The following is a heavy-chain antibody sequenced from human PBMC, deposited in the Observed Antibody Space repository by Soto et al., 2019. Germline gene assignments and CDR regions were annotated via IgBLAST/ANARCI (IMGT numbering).Heavy chain of an antibody. J-gene: IGHJ4*01. V-gene: IGHV1-2*04. CDR1: GYIFPDYY. Sequence: QVQLVQSGAEVKKPGASVKVSCKASGYIFPDYYVHWVRQAPGEGLEWMGRINPNGGGTNYAQKFEGWVTMTTHTSISTDYMELSRLNFDDTAVYYCARGEQLVHFDSWGQGTLVTVSS. D-gene: IGHD6-6*01. CDR3: ARGEQLVHFDS. CDR2: INPNGGGT.